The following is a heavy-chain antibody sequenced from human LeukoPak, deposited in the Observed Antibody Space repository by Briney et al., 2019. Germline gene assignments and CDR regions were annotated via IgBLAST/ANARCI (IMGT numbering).Heavy chain of an antibody. CDR1: GFTFDDYA. J-gene: IGHJ3*02. CDR2: ISWNSGSI. CDR3: AKQTPSTYAFDI. Sequence: PGRSLRLSCAASGFTFDDYAMYWVRQAPGKGLEWVSGISWNSGSIGYADSVKGRFTISRDNAKNSLYLQMNSLRAEDTALYYCAKQTPSTYAFDIWGQGTMVTVSS. V-gene: IGHV3-9*01.